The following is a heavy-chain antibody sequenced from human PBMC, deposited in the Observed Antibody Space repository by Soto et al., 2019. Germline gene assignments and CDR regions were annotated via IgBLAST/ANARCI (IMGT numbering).Heavy chain of an antibody. CDR1: GFTFSSYG. CDR2: IWYDGSNK. V-gene: IGHV3-33*01. CDR3: ARDGALWFGELLSAGIDY. Sequence: GGSLRLSCAASGFTFSSYGMHWVRQAPGKGLEWVAVIWYDGSNKYYADSVKGRFTISRDNSKNTMYLQMNSLRAEDTAVYYCARDGALWFGELLSAGIDYWGQGT. J-gene: IGHJ4*02. D-gene: IGHD3-10*01.